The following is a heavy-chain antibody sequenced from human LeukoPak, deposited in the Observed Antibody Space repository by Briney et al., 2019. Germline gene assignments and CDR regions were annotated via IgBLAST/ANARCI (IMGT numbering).Heavy chain of an antibody. CDR1: GYSFTSYW. Sequence: LGESLKISCKGSGYSFTSYWIGWVRQMPGKGPEWMGIIYPGDSDTRYSPSFQGQVTISADKSISTAYLQWSSLKASDTAMYYCARHPKSRTNYDILTGYSSPFDYWGQGTLVTVSS. V-gene: IGHV5-51*01. D-gene: IGHD3-9*01. J-gene: IGHJ4*02. CDR2: IYPGDSDT. CDR3: ARHPKSRTNYDILTGYSSPFDY.